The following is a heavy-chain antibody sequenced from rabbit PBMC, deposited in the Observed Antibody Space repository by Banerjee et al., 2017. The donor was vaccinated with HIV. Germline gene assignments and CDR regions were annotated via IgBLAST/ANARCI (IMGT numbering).Heavy chain of an antibody. CDR2: IYAGSSGST. D-gene: IGHD6-1*01. CDR3: ARDNYAGYAGYGYALNL. CDR1: GFSFSSSYW. J-gene: IGHJ4*01. V-gene: IGHV1S45*01. Sequence: QEQLEESGGELVKPEGSLTLTCTASGFSFSSSYWICWVRQAPGKGLEWIACIYAGSSGSTYYASWAKGRFTISKTSSTTVTLQMTSLTAADTATYFCARDNYAGYAGYGYALNLWGPGTLVTVS.